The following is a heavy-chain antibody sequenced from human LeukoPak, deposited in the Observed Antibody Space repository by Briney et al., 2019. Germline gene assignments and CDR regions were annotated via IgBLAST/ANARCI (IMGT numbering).Heavy chain of an antibody. V-gene: IGHV3-30*02. CDR3: AKSRGEQLYFRDSDY. D-gene: IGHD1-26*01. J-gene: IGHJ4*02. CDR2: IRYDGSNK. CDR1: GFTFSRYG. Sequence: PGGSLRLSCAASGFTFSRYGMHWVRQAPGKGLEWVAFIRYDGSNKYHVDSVKGRFSISRDNSKNTLYLQMNSLRAEDTAVYYCAKSRGEQLYFRDSDYWGQGIRVTVSS.